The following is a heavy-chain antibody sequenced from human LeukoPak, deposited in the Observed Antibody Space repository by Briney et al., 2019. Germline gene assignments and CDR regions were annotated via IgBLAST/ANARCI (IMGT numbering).Heavy chain of an antibody. CDR2: IDSDGSYI. J-gene: IGHJ4*02. CDR1: GFTFSSHW. D-gene: IGHD3-10*01. Sequence: PGGPLRLSCAVSGFTFSSHWMHWVRQPPGKELVWVSRIDSDGSYINYADSVKGRFTISRDNAKSTLYLQMSSLRVEDTAVYYCTRGAGYYNTDSLDYWGQGTLVTVSS. V-gene: IGHV3-74*01. CDR3: TRGAGYYNTDSLDY.